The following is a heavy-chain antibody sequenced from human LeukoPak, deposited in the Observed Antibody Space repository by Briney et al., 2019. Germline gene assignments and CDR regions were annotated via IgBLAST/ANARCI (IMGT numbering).Heavy chain of an antibody. V-gene: IGHV3-23*01. CDR3: AKELRLLFSFPEYFQY. CDR2: ISGSGGST. CDR1: GFTFSNYA. J-gene: IGHJ1*01. D-gene: IGHD2-21*02. Sequence: PGGSLRLSCAASGFTFSNYAMSWVRQAPGKGLEWVSAISGSGGSTYYADSVKGRFTISRDNSKNTLYLQINSLRAEDTAVYYCAKELRLLFSFPEYFQYWGQGTLVTVSS.